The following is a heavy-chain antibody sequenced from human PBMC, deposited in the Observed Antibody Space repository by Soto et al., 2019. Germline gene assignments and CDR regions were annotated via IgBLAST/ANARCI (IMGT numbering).Heavy chain of an antibody. CDR1: GFSLSTSGVG. J-gene: IGHJ4*02. D-gene: IGHD3-10*01. CDR3: VRLLWFGELT. Sequence: QITLKESGPTLVKPTQTLTLTCTISGFSLSTSGVGVGWIRQPPGKALDWLALVYWDGDKRYSPSLKSRLTITKDTSKNQVVLTMTNMDPVDTATYYCVRLLWFGELTWGQGTLVTVSS. V-gene: IGHV2-5*02. CDR2: VYWDGDK.